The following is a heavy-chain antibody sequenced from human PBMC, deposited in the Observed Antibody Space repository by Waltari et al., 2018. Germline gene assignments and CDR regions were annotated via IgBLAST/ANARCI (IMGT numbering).Heavy chain of an antibody. Sequence: QVQLQESGPGLVKPSGTLSLTCVVSGASISSNYGWGRVRQSPGKGLERMGQIHTRGRTYSTPSLQGQVSVVLDKSKDHFSLSLYFVSDADTAVYYCAADRGNGLYFDYWGQGTLVTVSS. D-gene: IGHD2-15*01. J-gene: IGHJ4*02. CDR3: AADRGNGLYFDY. V-gene: IGHV4-4*02. CDR1: GASISSNYG. CDR2: IHTRGRT.